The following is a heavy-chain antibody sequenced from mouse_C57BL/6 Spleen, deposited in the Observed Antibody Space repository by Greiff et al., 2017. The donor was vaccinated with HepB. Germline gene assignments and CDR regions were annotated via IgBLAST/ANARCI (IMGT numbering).Heavy chain of an antibody. CDR3: ARSGDYDRFAY. CDR1: GYTFTSYW. D-gene: IGHD2-4*01. CDR2: FDPSDSYT. J-gene: IGHJ3*01. Sequence: VQLQQPGAELVMPGASVKLSCKASGYTFTSYWMHWVKQRPGQGLEWIGEFDPSDSYTNYNQKFKGKSTLTVDKSSSTAYMQLSSLTSEDSAVYYCARSGDYDRFAYWGQGTLVTVSA. V-gene: IGHV1-69*01.